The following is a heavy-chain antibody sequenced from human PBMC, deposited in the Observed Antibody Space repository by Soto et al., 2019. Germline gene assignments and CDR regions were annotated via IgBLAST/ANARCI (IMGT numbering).Heavy chain of an antibody. J-gene: IGHJ3*02. D-gene: IGHD3-22*01. CDR1: GFTFSSYW. V-gene: IGHV3-74*01. Sequence: GGSLRLSCAASGFTFSSYWMHWVRQAPGKGLVWVLRINSDGSSTSYADSVNGRFTISRDNAKNTLYLQMNSLRAEDTAVYYCARDGPITMIVVANDAFDIWGQGT. CDR3: ARDGPITMIVVANDAFDI. CDR2: INSDGSST.